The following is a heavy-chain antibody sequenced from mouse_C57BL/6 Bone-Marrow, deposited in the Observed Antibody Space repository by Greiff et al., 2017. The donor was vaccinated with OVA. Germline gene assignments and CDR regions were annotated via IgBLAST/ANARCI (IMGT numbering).Heavy chain of an antibody. V-gene: IGHV5-6*01. Sequence: EVQVVESGGDLVKPGGSLKLSCAASGFTFSSYGMSWVRQTPDKRLEWVATISSGGSYTYYPDSVKGRFTISRDNAKNTLYLQMSSLKSEDTAMYYCARHKLPEGYYFDYWGQGTTLTVSS. D-gene: IGHD4-1*01. CDR3: ARHKLPEGYYFDY. J-gene: IGHJ2*01. CDR1: GFTFSSYG. CDR2: ISSGGSYT.